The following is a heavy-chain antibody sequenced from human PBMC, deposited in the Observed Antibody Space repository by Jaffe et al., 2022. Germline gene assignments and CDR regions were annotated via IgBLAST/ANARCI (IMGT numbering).Heavy chain of an antibody. V-gene: IGHV4-59*01. CDR2: IYYSGST. Sequence: QVQLQESGPGLVKPSETLSLTCTVSGGSISSYYWSWIRQPPGKGLEWIGYIYYSGSTNYNPSLKSRVTISVDTSKNQFSLKLSSVTAADTAVYYCAREGSGWLSDWGQGTLVTVSS. J-gene: IGHJ4*02. D-gene: IGHD6-19*01. CDR3: AREGSGWLSD. CDR1: GGSISSYY.